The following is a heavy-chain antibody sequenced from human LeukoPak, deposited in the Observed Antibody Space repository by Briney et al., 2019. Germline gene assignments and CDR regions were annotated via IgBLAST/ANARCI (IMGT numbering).Heavy chain of an antibody. D-gene: IGHD3-9*01. V-gene: IGHV4-39*07. J-gene: IGHJ4*02. Sequence: PSETLSLTCTVSGGSISSSSYYWGWIRQPPGKGLEWIGEINHSGSTNYNPSLKSRVTISVDTSKNQFSLKLSSVTAADTAVYYCARGGDILTGYYEFDYWGQGTLVTVSS. CDR2: INHSGST. CDR3: ARGGDILTGYYEFDY. CDR1: GGSISSSSYY.